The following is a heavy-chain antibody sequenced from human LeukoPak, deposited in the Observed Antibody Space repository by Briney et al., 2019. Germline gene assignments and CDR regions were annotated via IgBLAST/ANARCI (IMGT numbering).Heavy chain of an antibody. D-gene: IGHD4-4*01. Sequence: SETLSLTCTVSGGSISSYYWSWIRQPAGKGLEWIGRIYTSGSTNYNPSLESRVTMSVDTSKNQFSLKLSSVTAADTAAYYCARETTVPYYYYGMDVWGQGTTVTVSS. CDR2: IYTSGST. CDR3: ARETTVPYYYYGMDV. CDR1: GGSISSYY. V-gene: IGHV4-4*07. J-gene: IGHJ6*02.